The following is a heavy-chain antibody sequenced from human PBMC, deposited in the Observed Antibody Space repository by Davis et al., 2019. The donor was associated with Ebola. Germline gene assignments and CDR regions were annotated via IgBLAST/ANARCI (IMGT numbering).Heavy chain of an antibody. CDR1: GFTFSSYG. V-gene: IGHV3-30*18. Sequence: GESLKISCAASGFTFSSYGMHWVRQAPGKGLEWVAVISYDGSNKYYADSVKGRFTISRDNSKNTLYLQMNSLRAEDTAVYYCAKVFHGYWGQGTLVIVSS. CDR2: ISYDGSNK. D-gene: IGHD3-10*02. J-gene: IGHJ4*02. CDR3: AKVFHGY.